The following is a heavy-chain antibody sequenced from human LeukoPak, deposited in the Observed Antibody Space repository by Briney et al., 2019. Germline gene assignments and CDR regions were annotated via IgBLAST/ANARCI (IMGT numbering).Heavy chain of an antibody. J-gene: IGHJ4*02. Sequence: GASVKVSCKASGYTFSSYYMHWVRQAPGQGLEWVGLINPTGDSTNYAQNFRGRVTMTRDTSTSTVYMDLNSLRSEGTAVYYCAREASGGYFDYWGQGTLVTVSS. CDR2: INPTGDST. CDR1: GYTFSSYY. CDR3: AREASGGYFDY. D-gene: IGHD4-23*01. V-gene: IGHV1-46*01.